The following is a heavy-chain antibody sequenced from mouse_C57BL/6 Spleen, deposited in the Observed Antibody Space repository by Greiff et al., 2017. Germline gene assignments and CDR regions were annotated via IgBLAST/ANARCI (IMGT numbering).Heavy chain of an antibody. Sequence: QVQLQQSGPELVKPGASVKISCKASGYAFSSSWMNWVKQRPGKGLEWIGRIYPGDGDTNYNGKCKGKDTLTADKSSSTAYMQLSSLTSGDSAVYFCARRGGYYYYGSSYKYFDVGCTGTTVTVSS. CDR3: ARRGGYYYYGSSYKYFDV. CDR1: GYAFSSSW. D-gene: IGHD1-1*01. V-gene: IGHV1-82*01. J-gene: IGHJ1*03. CDR2: IYPGDGDT.